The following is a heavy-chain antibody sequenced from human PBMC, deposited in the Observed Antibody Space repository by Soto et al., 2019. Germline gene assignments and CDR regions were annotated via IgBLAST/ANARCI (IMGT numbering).Heavy chain of an antibody. D-gene: IGHD2-15*01. J-gene: IGHJ3*02. V-gene: IGHV2-70*11. Sequence: SGPTLVNPTQTLTLTCNFSGFSLSTSGMCVSWIRQPPGKALEWLARIDWDDDKYYSTSLKTRLTISKDTSKNQVVLTMTNMDPVDTATYYCARINDSADAFDIWGQGTMVTVSS. CDR3: ARINDSADAFDI. CDR2: IDWDDDK. CDR1: GFSLSTSGMC.